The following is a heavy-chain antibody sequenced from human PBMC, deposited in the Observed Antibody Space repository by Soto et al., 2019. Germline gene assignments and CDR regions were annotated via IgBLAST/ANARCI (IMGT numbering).Heavy chain of an antibody. V-gene: IGHV3-23*01. J-gene: IGHJ4*01. Sequence: EVQLLEYGGGLVQRGESLRLSCVASGFTFNKYAMTWVRQAPGKGLEWVSSISGSSSTTYYADSVNGRFTISRDNSKNTVYLDMNTLSTEETAVYYCVPTRYDYGDDAVGYWGQGTLVTVSS. CDR3: VPTRYDYGDDAVGY. CDR2: ISGSSSTT. CDR1: GFTFNKYA. D-gene: IGHD4-17*01.